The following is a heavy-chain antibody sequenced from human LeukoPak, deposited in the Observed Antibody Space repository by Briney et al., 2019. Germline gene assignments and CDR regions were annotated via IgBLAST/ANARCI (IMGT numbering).Heavy chain of an antibody. CDR3: AKDPYDILTGAPANWFDP. V-gene: IGHV3-23*01. CDR1: GFTFSSYA. Sequence: PGGSLRLSCAASGFTFSSYAMSWVRQAPGKGLEWVSAISGSGGSTYYADSVKGRFTISRDNSKNTLYLQMNSLRVEDTAVYYCAKDPYDILTGAPANWFDPWGQGTLVTVSS. J-gene: IGHJ5*02. D-gene: IGHD3-9*01. CDR2: ISGSGGST.